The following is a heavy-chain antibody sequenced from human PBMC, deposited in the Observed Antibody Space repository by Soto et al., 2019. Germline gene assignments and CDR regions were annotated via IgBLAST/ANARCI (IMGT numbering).Heavy chain of an antibody. J-gene: IGHJ2*01. V-gene: IGHV1-18*01. D-gene: IGHD3-10*01. CDR1: GFTLDNHA. Sequence: QVQVVQSEVEVRRPGASVRVSCKASGFTLDNHAMSWVRQAPGQGLEWMGWISAFVSNDAKHYARKFLGRLSMTRDTDPNEVYMDLRSLTSDDAAVYYCARGAKGAGGWYFDLWGRGTLVVVSS. CDR2: ISAFVSNDAK. CDR3: ARGAKGAGGWYFDL.